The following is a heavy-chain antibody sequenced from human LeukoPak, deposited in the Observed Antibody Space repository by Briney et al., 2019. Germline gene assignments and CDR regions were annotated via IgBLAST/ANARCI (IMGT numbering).Heavy chain of an antibody. V-gene: IGHV4-59*12. CDR3: ARSRKTGLYYMDV. Sequence: PSETLSLTCTVSGGSISSYYWSWIRQPPGKGLEWIGYIYYSGSTNYNPSLKSRVTISVDTSKNQFSLKLSSVAAADTAVYYCARSRKTGLYYMDVWGKGTTVTVSS. D-gene: IGHD1-1*01. J-gene: IGHJ6*03. CDR2: IYYSGST. CDR1: GGSISSYY.